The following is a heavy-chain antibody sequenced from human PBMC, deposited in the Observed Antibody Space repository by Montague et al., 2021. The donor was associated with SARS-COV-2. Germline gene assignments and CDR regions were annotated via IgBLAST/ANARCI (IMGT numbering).Heavy chain of an antibody. CDR2: ISHSGSA. J-gene: IGHJ1*01. V-gene: IGHV4-34*01. CDR1: GGSFSDYN. Sequence: SETLSLTCAVYGGSFSDYNWTRIRQSPGKGLEWLGQISHSGSANYNPSLKSRVTISVDTAKNQFSLKLTSVTVADTAVYYCTRGAPGDWGQGTLATVSS. CDR3: TRGAPGD.